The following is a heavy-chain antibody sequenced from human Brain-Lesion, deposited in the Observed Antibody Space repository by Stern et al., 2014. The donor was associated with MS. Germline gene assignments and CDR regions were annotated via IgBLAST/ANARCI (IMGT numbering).Heavy chain of an antibody. Sequence: QVQLQESGPGLVKPSETLSLTCTVSGGSISSSTYYWAWIRQPPGKGLVWIGNIYYSGFTYYNPSLKSRVTISVDMSKNQFSLKLSSVTAADTAIYYCARHDSVPRPSQLYSARDRGPGYFDYWGQGTLVTVSS. J-gene: IGHJ4*02. CDR2: IYYSGFT. CDR3: ARHDSVPRPSQLYSARDRGPGYFDY. D-gene: IGHD1-26*01. CDR1: GGSISSSTYY. V-gene: IGHV4-39*01.